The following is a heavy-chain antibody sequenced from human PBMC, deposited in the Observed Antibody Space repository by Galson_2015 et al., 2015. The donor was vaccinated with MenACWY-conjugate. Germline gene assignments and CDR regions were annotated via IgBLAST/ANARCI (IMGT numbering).Heavy chain of an antibody. Sequence: SLRLSCAASGFSFNSYAMTWVRQVPGKGLEWVSSISGGGSSTFYADSVRGRFTISRDNSENTLYLQMNSLRAEDTAVYYCARAYGGISHFDYWGHGTLVTVAS. CDR1: GFSFNSYA. J-gene: IGHJ4*01. CDR3: ARAYGGISHFDY. CDR2: ISGGGSST. V-gene: IGHV3-23*01. D-gene: IGHD4-23*01.